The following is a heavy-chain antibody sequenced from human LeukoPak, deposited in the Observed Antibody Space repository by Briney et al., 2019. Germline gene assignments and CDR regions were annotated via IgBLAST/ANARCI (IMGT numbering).Heavy chain of an antibody. V-gene: IGHV3-30*04. CDR2: LSYDGSNK. Sequence: ERSLGLSCAASGFTFSSYAMHWVRQAPGKGLEWVAVLSYDGSNKYYADSVKGRFTISRDNSKNTLYPQMNSLRAEDTAVYYCASIAVAGDFDYWGQGTLVTVSS. CDR1: GFTFSSYA. CDR3: ASIAVAGDFDY. J-gene: IGHJ4*02. D-gene: IGHD6-19*01.